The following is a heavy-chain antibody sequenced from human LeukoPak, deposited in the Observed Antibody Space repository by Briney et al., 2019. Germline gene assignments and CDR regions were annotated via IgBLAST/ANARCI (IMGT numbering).Heavy chain of an antibody. V-gene: IGHV3-48*03. CDR2: ISSSGSTI. D-gene: IGHD4/OR15-4a*01. J-gene: IGHJ6*03. Sequence: GGSLRLSCAASGFSFSSYEMNWVRQAPGGGLEWVSYISSSGSTIYYADFVKGRFTISRDNAKNSLYLQMNSLRAEDTAVYYCARELLNTLPLSYSMDVWGKGATVIVSS. CDR1: GFSFSSYE. CDR3: ARELLNTLPLSYSMDV.